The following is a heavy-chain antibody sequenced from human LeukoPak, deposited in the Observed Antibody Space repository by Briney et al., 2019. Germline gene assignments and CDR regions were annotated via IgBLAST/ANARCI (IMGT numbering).Heavy chain of an antibody. CDR1: GFTFSSYA. CDR3: AKDPTGLWFGELTYYFDY. CDR2: ISGSGGST. J-gene: IGHJ4*02. V-gene: IGHV3-23*01. Sequence: GGSLRLSCAASGFTFSSYAMNWVRQAPGKGLEWVSAISGSGGSTYYADSVKGRFTISRDNSKNTLYLQMNSLRAEDTAVYYCAKDPTGLWFGELTYYFDYWGQGTLVTVSS. D-gene: IGHD3-10*01.